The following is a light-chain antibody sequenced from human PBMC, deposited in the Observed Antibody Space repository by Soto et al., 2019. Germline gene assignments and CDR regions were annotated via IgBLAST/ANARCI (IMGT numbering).Light chain of an antibody. V-gene: IGKV1-5*03. Sequence: DIHMTQSPSTLSASVGDRVTITCRTSQNIGSWLAWYQQKPGEAPKLLIYKASNLESGVPSRFNGSGSWTDFTLPINYLLPDDFATYHCQQYSSYPWTFGQGTKVEIK. CDR3: QQYSSYPWT. CDR1: QNIGSW. CDR2: KAS. J-gene: IGKJ1*01.